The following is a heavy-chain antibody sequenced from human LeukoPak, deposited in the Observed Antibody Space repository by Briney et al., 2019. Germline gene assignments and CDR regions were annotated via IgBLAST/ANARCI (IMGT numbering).Heavy chain of an antibody. J-gene: IGHJ3*02. V-gene: IGHV4-59*01. Sequence: SETLSLTCTVSGGSISSYYWSWIRQPPGKGLEWIGYIYYSGSTNYNPSLKSRVTISVDTSKNQFSLKLSSVTAADTAVYYCARDGRISGYYYHTDAFDIWGQGTMVTVSS. CDR1: GGSISSYY. D-gene: IGHD3-22*01. CDR2: IYYSGST. CDR3: ARDGRISGYYYHTDAFDI.